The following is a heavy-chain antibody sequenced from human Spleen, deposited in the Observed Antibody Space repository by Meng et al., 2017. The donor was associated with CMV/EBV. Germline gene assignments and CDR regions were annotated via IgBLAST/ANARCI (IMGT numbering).Heavy chain of an antibody. Sequence: SETLSLTCTVSGGSISSSSYYWSWIRQPPGKGLEWIGYIYYNGISHYNPSLKSRVTMSVDTSKNQFSLRLSSVTAADTAVYYCARDADYDLGYFQHWGQGSLVTVSS. V-gene: IGHV4-61*01. J-gene: IGHJ1*01. CDR1: GGSISSSSYY. CDR3: ARDADYDLGYFQH. D-gene: IGHD3-3*01. CDR2: IYYNGIS.